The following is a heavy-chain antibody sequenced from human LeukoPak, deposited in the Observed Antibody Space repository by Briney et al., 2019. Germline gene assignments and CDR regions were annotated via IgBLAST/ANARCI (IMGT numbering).Heavy chain of an antibody. J-gene: IGHJ4*02. CDR3: ARRWEQLRCYFDY. D-gene: IGHD1-26*01. CDR1: GVTFSNYY. CDR2: IGCSAVYT. V-gene: IGHV3-11*03. Sequence: AGSLRLSCAASGVTFSNYYRSWIRQAPGKGLEWFSYIGCSAVYTNYAGSVTGRLSISRDNAKSSLYLQMNGLRGDDTAVYYCARRWEQLRCYFDYGGQGTLVTVS.